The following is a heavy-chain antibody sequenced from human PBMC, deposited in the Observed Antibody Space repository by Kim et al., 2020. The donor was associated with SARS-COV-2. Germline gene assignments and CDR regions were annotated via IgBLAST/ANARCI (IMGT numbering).Heavy chain of an antibody. J-gene: IGHJ6*02. CDR2: IVVGSGNT. CDR3: AGFDRYYYYGMDV. CDR1: GFTFTSSA. V-gene: IGHV1-58*01. Sequence: SVKVSCKASGFTFTSSAVQWVRQARGQRLEWIGWIVVGSGNTNYAQKFQERVTITRDMSTSTAYMELSSLRSEDTAVYYCAGFDRYYYYGMDVWGQGTTVTVSS. D-gene: IGHD3-10*01.